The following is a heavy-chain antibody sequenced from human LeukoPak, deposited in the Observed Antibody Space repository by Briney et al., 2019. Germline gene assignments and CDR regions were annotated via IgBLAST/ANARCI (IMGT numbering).Heavy chain of an antibody. CDR1: GGSISSSSYY. V-gene: IGHV4-39*02. CDR2: TYYSGTT. D-gene: IGHD1-1*01. CDR3: ARPGHSYYYMDV. J-gene: IGHJ6*03. Sequence: PSETLSLTCTVSGGSISSSSYYWGWIRQPPGKGLEWIGTTYYSGTTYYNPSLKSRVTISADTSKNHFSLKLSSVTAADTAVHYCARPGHSYYYMDVWGKGTTVTVSS.